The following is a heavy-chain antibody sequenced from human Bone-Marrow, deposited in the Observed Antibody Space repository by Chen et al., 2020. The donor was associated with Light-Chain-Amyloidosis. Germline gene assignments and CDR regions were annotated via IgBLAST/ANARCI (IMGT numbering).Heavy chain of an antibody. J-gene: IGHJ4*02. Sequence: QVQLVQSGAEVKKPGASVKVSCKASGYTFTSYGISWVRQAPGQGLEWRGWISTYNGNTNYAQNLQGRVTMTTDTSTSTAYMELRSLRYDDTAVYYCARDPGYSSSWSPGSFWGQGTLVTVSS. CDR2: ISTYNGNT. D-gene: IGHD6-13*01. V-gene: IGHV1-18*01. CDR1: GYTFTSYG. CDR3: ARDPGYSSSWSPGSF.